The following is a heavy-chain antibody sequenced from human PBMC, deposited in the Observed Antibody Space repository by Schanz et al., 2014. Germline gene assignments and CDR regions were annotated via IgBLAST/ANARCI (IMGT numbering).Heavy chain of an antibody. V-gene: IGHV3-11*05. CDR1: GFTFSDYY. D-gene: IGHD6-13*01. Sequence: VQLVESGGGLAQPGGSLRLSCAASGFTFSDYYMSWIRQAPGKGLEWVSYISSSGSYTNYADSVKGRFTTSRDNGKKSMYLQMNSLRAEDTAVYYCARLDSSSWYPRYWGQGTLVTVSS. CDR3: ARLDSSSWYPRY. J-gene: IGHJ4*02. CDR2: ISSSGSYT.